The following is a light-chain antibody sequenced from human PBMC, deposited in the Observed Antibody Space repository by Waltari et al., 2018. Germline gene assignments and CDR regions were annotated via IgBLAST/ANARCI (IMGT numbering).Light chain of an antibody. CDR2: AAS. J-gene: IGKJ2*01. Sequence: TGRASQSISSYLNWYQQKPGKAPKLLIYAASSLQSGVPSRFSGSGSGTDFTLTISSLQPEDFATYYCQQSYSTPYTFGQGTKLEIK. CDR1: QSISSY. V-gene: IGKV1-39*01. CDR3: QQSYSTPYT.